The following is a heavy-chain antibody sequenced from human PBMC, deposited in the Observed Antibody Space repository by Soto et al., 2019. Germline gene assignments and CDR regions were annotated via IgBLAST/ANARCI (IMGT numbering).Heavy chain of an antibody. J-gene: IGHJ6*02. V-gene: IGHV4-34*01. CDR3: RVGSGSYYRIMDF. Sequence: SETLSLTCAVYGGSFSGYYWSWIRQPPGKGLEWIGEINHSGSTNYNPSLKSRVTISVDTSKNQFSLKLSSVTAADTAVYYCRVGSGSYYRIMDFGGQGTPVTVPS. D-gene: IGHD3-10*01. CDR2: INHSGST. CDR1: GGSFSGYY.